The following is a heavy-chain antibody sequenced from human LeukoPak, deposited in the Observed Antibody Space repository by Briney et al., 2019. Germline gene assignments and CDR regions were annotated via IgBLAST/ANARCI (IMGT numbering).Heavy chain of an antibody. D-gene: IGHD2-2*01. J-gene: IGHJ6*03. CDR3: ARDTLPGVVVPAAMWGPKPPMDV. CDR2: ISGSGDSA. V-gene: IGHV3-23*01. CDR1: GFTFSNYA. Sequence: PGGSLRLSCAASGFTFSNYAMRWVRQAPGKGLEWASGISGSGDSAYYADSVKGRFTISRDNAKNSLYLQMNSLRAEDTAVYYCARDTLPGVVVPAAMWGPKPPMDVWGKGTTVTVSS.